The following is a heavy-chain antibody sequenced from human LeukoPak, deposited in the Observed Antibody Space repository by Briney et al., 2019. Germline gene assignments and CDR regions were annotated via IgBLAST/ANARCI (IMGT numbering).Heavy chain of an antibody. D-gene: IGHD4-11*01. J-gene: IGHJ4*02. Sequence: ASVTVSCKASGYTFTGYYMHWVRQAPGQGVEWMGWINPNSGGTNYAQKFQGWVTMTRDTSISTAYMEQSRLRSDDTAVYYCATLSTVSKHFDYWGQGTLVTVSS. CDR3: ATLSTVSKHFDY. V-gene: IGHV1-2*04. CDR1: GYTFTGYY. CDR2: INPNSGGT.